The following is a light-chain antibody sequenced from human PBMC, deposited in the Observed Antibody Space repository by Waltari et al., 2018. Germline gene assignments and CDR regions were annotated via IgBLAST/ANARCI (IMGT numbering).Light chain of an antibody. CDR2: GAS. CDR3: QQYGSSPLT. CDR1: QSVSSSY. Sequence: EIVLTQSPGPLSLSPGERATLSCRASQSVSSSYLAWYQQKPGQAPRLLIYGASSRATGIPDRFSGSGSGTDFTLTISRLEAEDFAVYYCQQYGSSPLTFGQGTKVEIK. V-gene: IGKV3-20*01. J-gene: IGKJ1*01.